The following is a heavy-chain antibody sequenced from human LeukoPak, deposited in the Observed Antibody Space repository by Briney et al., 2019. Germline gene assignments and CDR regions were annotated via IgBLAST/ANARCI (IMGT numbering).Heavy chain of an antibody. V-gene: IGHV3-30*01. D-gene: IGHD3-22*01. CDR3: FTGSAYYYDS. CDR2: TSPDGNEK. CDR1: GFTFSRYA. J-gene: IGHJ5*01. Sequence: GGSLRLSCAASGFTFSRYAMHWVRQAPGKGLEWVAVTSPDGNEKNYADSVKGRFTISRDNSKNTVFLQMNSLSTEDTAVYSCFTGSAYYYDSWGQGTLVTVSS.